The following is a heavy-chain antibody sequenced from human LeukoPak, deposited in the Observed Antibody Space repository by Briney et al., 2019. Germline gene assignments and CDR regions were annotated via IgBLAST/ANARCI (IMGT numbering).Heavy chain of an antibody. CDR1: GGSINDYY. V-gene: IGHV4-59*01. D-gene: IGHD4-17*01. CDR2: ISNSGTT. Sequence: SETLSLTCTVSGGSINDYYRTWIRQAPGKGLEWIGYISNSGTTDYNPSLKGRVTMSVDTSKNGFSLNLTSVSAADTAMYYCARVVRGAVTSNWFDPWGQGTLVTVSS. J-gene: IGHJ5*02. CDR3: ARVVRGAVTSNWFDP.